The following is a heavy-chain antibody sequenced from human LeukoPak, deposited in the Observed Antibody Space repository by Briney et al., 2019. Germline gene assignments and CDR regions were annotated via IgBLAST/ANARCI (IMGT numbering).Heavy chain of an antibody. CDR2: IKQDGSEK. CDR1: GFTFSSYW. J-gene: IGHJ4*02. V-gene: IGHV3-7*01. D-gene: IGHD3-16*01. Sequence: GGSLRLSCVASGFTFSSYWMSWVRQAPGKGLEWVANIKQDGSEKYYVDSVKGRFTISRDNAKNSLYLQMNSLRAEDTAVYYCARVGSYDYYFDYWGQGTLVTVSS. CDR3: ARVGSYDYYFDY.